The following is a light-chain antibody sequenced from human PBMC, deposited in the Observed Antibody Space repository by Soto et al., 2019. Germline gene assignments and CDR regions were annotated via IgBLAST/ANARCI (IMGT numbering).Light chain of an antibody. CDR1: QSISSY. J-gene: IGKJ4*01. V-gene: IGKV1-39*01. CDR2: AAS. Sequence: DIQMTQSPSSLSASVGDRVTITCRASQSISSYLHWYQQKPGKAPKLLIYAASSLQSGVPSRFSGRRSGTDFNLPISSLQPEDFATYYCQQSYSTPLTFGGGTKVEIK. CDR3: QQSYSTPLT.